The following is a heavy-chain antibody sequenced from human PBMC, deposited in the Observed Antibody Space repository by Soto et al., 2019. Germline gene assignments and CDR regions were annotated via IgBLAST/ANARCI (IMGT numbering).Heavy chain of an antibody. J-gene: IGHJ5*02. D-gene: IGHD6-6*01. Sequence: GASVKVSCKASGYTFTSYGISWVRQAPGQGLEWMGWISAYNGNTNYAQKLQGRVTMTTDTSTSTAYMELRSLRSDDTAVYYCARDRSWYSSSSWFDPWGQGTLVTVSS. CDR1: GYTFTSYG. CDR3: ARDRSWYSSSSWFDP. CDR2: ISAYNGNT. V-gene: IGHV1-18*01.